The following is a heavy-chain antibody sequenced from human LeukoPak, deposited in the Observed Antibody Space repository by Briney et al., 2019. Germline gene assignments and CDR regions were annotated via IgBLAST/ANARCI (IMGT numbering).Heavy chain of an antibody. V-gene: IGHV4-39*01. Sequence: KASETLSLTCTVSGGSVSSGSYYWSWIRQPPGKGLEWIGSIYYSGSTYYNPSLKSRVTISVDTSKSQFSLKLSSVTAADTAVYYCARHASYYYGMDVWGQGTTVTVSS. J-gene: IGHJ6*02. D-gene: IGHD3-16*01. CDR2: IYYSGST. CDR1: GGSVSSGSYY. CDR3: ARHASYYYGMDV.